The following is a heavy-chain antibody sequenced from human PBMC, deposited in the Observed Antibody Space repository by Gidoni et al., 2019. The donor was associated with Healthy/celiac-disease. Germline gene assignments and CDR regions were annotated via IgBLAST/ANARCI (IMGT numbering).Heavy chain of an antibody. D-gene: IGHD3-10*01. J-gene: IGHJ4*02. CDR2: ISYDGSNK. CDR1: GFTFSSYA. CDR3: ARDGQTYYYGSGSLDY. V-gene: IGHV3-30*01. Sequence: QVQLVESGGGVVQPGRSLRLSCAASGFTFSSYAIHWVRQAPGKGLAWVAVISYDGSNKYYADSVKGRFTISRDNSKNTLYLQMNSLRAEDTAVYYCARDGQTYYYGSGSLDYWGQGTLVTVSS.